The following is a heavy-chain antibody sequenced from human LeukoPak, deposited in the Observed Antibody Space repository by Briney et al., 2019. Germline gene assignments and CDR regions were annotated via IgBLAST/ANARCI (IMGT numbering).Heavy chain of an antibody. V-gene: IGHV4-39*07. CDR2: IYYSGST. CDR3: ARDMGGREYFDY. Sequence: PSETLSLTCTVSGGSFNTNTYYWAWIRQPPGKGLEWLGSIYYSGSTYYNPSLKSRVTISVDTSKNQFSLKLSSVTAADTAVYYCARDMGGREYFDYWGQGTLVTVSS. J-gene: IGHJ4*02. D-gene: IGHD1-26*01. CDR1: GGSFNTNTYY.